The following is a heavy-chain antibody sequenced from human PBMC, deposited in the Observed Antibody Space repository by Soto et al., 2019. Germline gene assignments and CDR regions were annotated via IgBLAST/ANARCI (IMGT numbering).Heavy chain of an antibody. CDR1: GFTFNNYA. J-gene: IGHJ6*02. CDR2: ISSDSRTI. V-gene: IGHV3-48*02. Sequence: GGSLRLSCAASGFTFNNYAMSWVRQAPGKGLEWVSSISSDSRTIYYADSVEGRFIVSRDNARNSVSLQMDSLRDEDAAVYYCARIKLVEWFFINVDVYDMDVWGQGTPVTVSS. D-gene: IGHD3-3*01. CDR3: ARIKLVEWFFINVDVYDMDV.